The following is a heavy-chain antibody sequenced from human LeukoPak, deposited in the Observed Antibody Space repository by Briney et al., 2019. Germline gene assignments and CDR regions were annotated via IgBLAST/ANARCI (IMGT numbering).Heavy chain of an antibody. CDR1: GGSFSGYY. V-gene: IGHV4-34*01. D-gene: IGHD2-2*02. CDR2: LNHSGST. CDR3: ARGQGGYCSSTSCYTDYYMDV. J-gene: IGHJ6*03. Sequence: PSETLSLTCAVYGGSFSGYYWSWIRQPPGKGLEWIGELNHSGSTNYNPSLKSRVTISVDTSKNQFSLKLSSVTAADTAVYYCARGQGGYCSSTSCYTDYYMDVWGKGTTVTVSS.